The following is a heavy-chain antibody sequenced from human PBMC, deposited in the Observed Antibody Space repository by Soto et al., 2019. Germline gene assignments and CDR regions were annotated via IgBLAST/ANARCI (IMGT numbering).Heavy chain of an antibody. CDR1: AGSFSKYY. V-gene: IGHV4-59*01. CDR3: ASVTFGGIVLAH. J-gene: IGHJ4*02. D-gene: IGHD3-16*01. Sequence: ETLSLTCPGSAGSFSKYYWTWIRQPPGKGLEWIGYIYFNGNTKYNPSLEGRLTISIDTSKKEFSLDLTSVTAADAAVYYCASVTFGGIVLAHWGQGTPVTVYS. CDR2: IYFNGNT.